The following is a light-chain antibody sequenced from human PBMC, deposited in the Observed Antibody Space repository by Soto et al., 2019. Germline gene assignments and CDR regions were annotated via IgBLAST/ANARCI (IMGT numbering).Light chain of an antibody. CDR2: SAS. Sequence: DIQMTQSPSAMSASVGDRVTITCRASQGIENHLAWFQQQPGKVPKRLICSASTLQSGVPSRFSGSGSGTEFTLTISSLQPEDFATYYCLQHNSYPRTFGQGTKVEI. V-gene: IGKV1-17*03. J-gene: IGKJ1*01. CDR1: QGIENH. CDR3: LQHNSYPRT.